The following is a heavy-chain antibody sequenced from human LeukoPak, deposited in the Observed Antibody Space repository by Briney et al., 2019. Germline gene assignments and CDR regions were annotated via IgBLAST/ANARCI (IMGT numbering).Heavy chain of an antibody. CDR3: AKSRSYDRSGYSFDY. Sequence: GGSLRLSCAASGFTFRSSSMSWVRQAPGKGLEWVSAISGSGGSTYYADSVKGRFTISRDNSKNTLYLQMNSLRAEDTAVYYCAKSRSYDRSGYSFDYWGQGTLVTVSS. CDR2: ISGSGGST. V-gene: IGHV3-23*01. J-gene: IGHJ4*02. D-gene: IGHD3-22*01. CDR1: GFTFRSSS.